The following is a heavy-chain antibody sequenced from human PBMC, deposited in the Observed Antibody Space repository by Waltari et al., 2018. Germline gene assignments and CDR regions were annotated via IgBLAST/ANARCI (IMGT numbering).Heavy chain of an antibody. D-gene: IGHD3-3*01. V-gene: IGHV1-69*01. CDR1: GGTFSSYA. J-gene: IGHJ4*02. CDR2: IIPIFGTA. CDR3: AREKRSYDFWSGYQYYFDY. Sequence: QVQLVQSGAEVKKPGSSVKVSCKASGGTFSSYAISWVRQAPGPGLEWMGGIIPIFGTANYAQKFQGRVTITADESTSTAYMELSSLRSEDTAVYYCAREKRSYDFWSGYQYYFDYWGQGTLVTVSS.